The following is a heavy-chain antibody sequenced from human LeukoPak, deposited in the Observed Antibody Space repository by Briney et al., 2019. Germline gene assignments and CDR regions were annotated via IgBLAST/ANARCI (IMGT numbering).Heavy chain of an antibody. CDR2: IVVGSGNT. CDR3: ARECSWFGDGYYYMDV. V-gene: IGHV1-58*02. Sequence: SVKVSCKASGFTFTSSAMQWVRQARGQRLEWIGWIVVGSGNTNYAQKFQGRVTITADESTSTAYMELSSLRSEDTAVYYCARECSWFGDGYYYMDVWGKGTTVTVSS. J-gene: IGHJ6*03. CDR1: GFTFTSSA. D-gene: IGHD3-10*01.